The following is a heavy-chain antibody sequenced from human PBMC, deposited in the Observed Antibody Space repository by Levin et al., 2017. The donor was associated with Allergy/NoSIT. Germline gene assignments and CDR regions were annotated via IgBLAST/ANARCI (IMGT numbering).Heavy chain of an antibody. D-gene: IGHD3-9*01. V-gene: IGHV4-39*01. CDR2: IYYSGST. CDR1: GGSISSSSYY. CDR3: ARSRSHYDILTGYQISGLYDY. J-gene: IGHJ4*02. Sequence: GSLRLSCTVSGGSISSSSYYWGWIRQPPGKGLEWIGSIYYSGSTYYNPSLKSRVTISVDTSKNQFSLKLSSVTAADTAVYYCARSRSHYDILTGYQISGLYDYWGQGTLVTVSS.